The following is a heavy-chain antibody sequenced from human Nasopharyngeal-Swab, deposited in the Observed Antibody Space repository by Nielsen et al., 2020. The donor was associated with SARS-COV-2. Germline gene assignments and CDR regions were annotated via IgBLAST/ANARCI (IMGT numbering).Heavy chain of an antibody. CDR2: ISSNGGST. CDR3: ARDRGTNEVDY. J-gene: IGHJ4*02. Sequence: WIRQPPGKGLEYVSAISSNGGSTYYADSVKGRFTISRDNSKNTLYLQMNSLRAEDTAVYYCARDRGTNEVDYWGQGTLVTVSS. D-gene: IGHD3-10*01. V-gene: IGHV3-64*04.